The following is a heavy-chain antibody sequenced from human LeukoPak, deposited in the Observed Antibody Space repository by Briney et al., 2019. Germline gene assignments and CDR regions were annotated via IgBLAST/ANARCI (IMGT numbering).Heavy chain of an antibody. CDR3: AKGAYDYIEMGYFDY. CDR1: GFTLSNSA. V-gene: IGHV3-23*01. J-gene: IGHJ4*02. Sequence: GGSLRLSCAASGFTLSNSAMSWVRQAPGKGLEWVSLIIASSGSTFYADSVKGRFTISRDNSKNTLYLQMNSLRAEDTAVYYCAKGAYDYIEMGYFDYWGQGTLVTVSS. CDR2: IIASSGST. D-gene: IGHD5-12*01.